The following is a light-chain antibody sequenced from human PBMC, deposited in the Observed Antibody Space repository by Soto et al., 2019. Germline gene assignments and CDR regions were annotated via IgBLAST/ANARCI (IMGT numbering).Light chain of an antibody. V-gene: IGLV2-11*01. CDR2: DVS. CDR1: SSDVGGYNY. CDR3: SSYAGNYVYV. Sequence: QSALTLPRSVTGPPGQSVTIPCTGTSSDVGGYNYVSWYQRHAGKGPKLIIYDVSERPSGVPDRFSASKSGNTASLTISGLQAEDEADYYCSSYAGNYVYVFGSGTKVTVL. J-gene: IGLJ1*01.